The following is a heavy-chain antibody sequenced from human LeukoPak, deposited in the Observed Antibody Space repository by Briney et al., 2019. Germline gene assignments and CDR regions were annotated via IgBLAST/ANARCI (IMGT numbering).Heavy chain of an antibody. V-gene: IGHV4-59*08. CDR2: IYYSGST. CDR1: GGSISSYY. CDR3: ARLQTYVAAAIDY. Sequence: PSETLSLTCTVSGGSISSYYWSWIRQPPGKGLEWIGYIYYSGSTNYNPSLKSRVTISVDTSKNQFSLKLSSVTAADTAVYYCARLQTYVAAAIDYWGQGTLVTVSS. J-gene: IGHJ4*02. D-gene: IGHD6-13*01.